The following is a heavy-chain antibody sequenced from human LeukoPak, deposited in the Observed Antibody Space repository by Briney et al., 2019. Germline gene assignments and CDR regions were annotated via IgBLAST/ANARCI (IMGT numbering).Heavy chain of an antibody. J-gene: IGHJ4*02. D-gene: IGHD1-26*01. CDR3: AKGWPRELLSPD. Sequence: GGSLRLSCAASGFTFSSYGMHWVRQAPGKGLEWVAFIRYDGSNKYYADSVKGRFTISRDNSKNTLYLQMNSLRAEDTAVYYCAKGWPRELLSPDWGQGTLVTVSS. CDR2: IRYDGSNK. CDR1: GFTFSSYG. V-gene: IGHV3-30*02.